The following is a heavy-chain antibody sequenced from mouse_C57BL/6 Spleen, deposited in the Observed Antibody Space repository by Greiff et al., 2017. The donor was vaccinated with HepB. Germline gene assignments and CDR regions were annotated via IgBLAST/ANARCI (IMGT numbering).Heavy chain of an antibody. Sequence: EVQRVESGPGLAKPSQTLSLTCSVTGYSITSDYWNWIRKFPGNKLEYMGYISYSGSTYYNPSLKSRISITRDTSKNQYYLQLNSVTTEDTATYYCARYTAGIYWYFDVWGTGTTVTVSS. CDR3: ARYTAGIYWYFDV. D-gene: IGHD4-1*01. J-gene: IGHJ1*03. CDR1: GYSITSDY. CDR2: ISYSGST. V-gene: IGHV3-8*01.